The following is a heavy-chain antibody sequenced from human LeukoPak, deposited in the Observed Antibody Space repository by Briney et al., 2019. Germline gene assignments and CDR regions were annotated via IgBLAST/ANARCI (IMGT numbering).Heavy chain of an antibody. Sequence: ASVKVSCKAFGYRFTGHYMHWVRQAPGQGLEWMGWINPNSGGTNYEQKFQGRVTMTRDTSISTAYMEVSSLRFDDTAVYYCASGDMIDGDWGQGTLVTVSS. V-gene: IGHV1-2*02. D-gene: IGHD3-22*01. CDR1: GYRFTGHY. J-gene: IGHJ4*02. CDR3: ASGDMIDGD. CDR2: INPNSGGT.